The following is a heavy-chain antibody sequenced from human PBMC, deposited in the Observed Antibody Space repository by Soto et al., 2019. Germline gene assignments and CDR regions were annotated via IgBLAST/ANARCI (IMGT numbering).Heavy chain of an antibody. CDR1: GGPFTAYS. D-gene: IGHD3-16*01. CDR3: ARGLGGLFDF. Sequence: SETLSLTCTVSGGPFTAYSWTWIRQPPGKGLEWLASISVSGSPNYNPSLKSRLTTSLDTSENQFSLTVTSATGADTAAYYCARGLGGLFDFWGQGILVTVSS. V-gene: IGHV4-59*01. CDR2: ISVSGSP. J-gene: IGHJ4*02.